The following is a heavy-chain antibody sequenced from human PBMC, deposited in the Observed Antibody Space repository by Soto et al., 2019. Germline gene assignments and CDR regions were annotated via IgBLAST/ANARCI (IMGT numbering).Heavy chain of an antibody. CDR2: IRNKAYGLTT. D-gene: IGHD6-13*01. CDR3: APSRPSSTWSGFDY. V-gene: IGHV3-72*01. J-gene: IGHJ4*02. CDR1: GFTFSDHY. Sequence: EVQLVESGGGLVQPVGSLRLSCAASGFTFSDHYMDWVRQAPGKGLQWVGRIRNKAYGLTTVYAAAVKDRFTISRDASRRSVHLEIHSPRTEDEAVYYCAPSRPSSTWSGFDYRGQGTLVTVSS.